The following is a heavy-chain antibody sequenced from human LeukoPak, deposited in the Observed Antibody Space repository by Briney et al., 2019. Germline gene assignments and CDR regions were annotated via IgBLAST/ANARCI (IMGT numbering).Heavy chain of an antibody. D-gene: IGHD1-26*01. CDR3: TRDRGTYNWLDP. CDR1: GSTLSDSA. V-gene: IGHV3-73*01. CDR2: IDRPAKSYAT. J-gene: IGHJ5*02. Sequence: GGSLRLSCAASGSTLSDSAIHWVRQASGKGLEWVGLIDRPAKSYATAYGASVGGRFTISRDDSKNTAYLQMDSLTTEDTALYYCTRDRGTYNWLDPWGQGTLVTVSS.